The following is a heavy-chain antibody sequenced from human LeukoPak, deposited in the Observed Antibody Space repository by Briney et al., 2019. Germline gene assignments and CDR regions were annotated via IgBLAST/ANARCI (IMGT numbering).Heavy chain of an antibody. V-gene: IGHV3-23*01. CDR1: RFTFSSFA. J-gene: IGHJ4*02. Sequence: GGSLRLSCAASRFTFSSFAMYWVRQAPGKGLEWVSAISDSGGNTYYADSVKGRFTISRDNSKNTLYLQMNSLRVEDTAVYYCAKGSRNTGFDYWGQGTLATVSS. CDR3: AKGSRNTGFDY. CDR2: ISDSGGNT. D-gene: IGHD1-26*01.